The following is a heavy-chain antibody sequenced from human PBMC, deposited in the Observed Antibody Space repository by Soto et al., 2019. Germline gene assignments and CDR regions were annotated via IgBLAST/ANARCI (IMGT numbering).Heavy chain of an antibody. Sequence: QVQLQESGPGLVKPSQTLSLTCTVSGGSISSGGYYWSWIRQHPGKGLEWIGYIYYSGSTYYNPSLKSRVTISVDTYKNQFSLKLSSVTAADTAVYYCARDRSGSSVFYYYYMDVWGKGTTVTVSS. J-gene: IGHJ6*03. V-gene: IGHV4-31*03. CDR2: IYYSGST. CDR1: GGSISSGGYY. CDR3: ARDRSGSSVFYYYYMDV. D-gene: IGHD6-6*01.